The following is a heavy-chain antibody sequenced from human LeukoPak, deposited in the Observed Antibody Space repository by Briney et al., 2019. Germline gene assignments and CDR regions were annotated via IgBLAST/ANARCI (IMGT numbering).Heavy chain of an antibody. Sequence: GESLKISCKASGYSFTSYWIVWVRQMPGKGLEWMGIIFPGDSDTRYRPSFQGQVTISVDKSISTAYLQWSSLEASDTAMYYCARLGTYGSGSIDYWGQGTLVTVSS. CDR3: ARLGTYGSGSIDY. CDR1: GYSFTSYW. CDR2: IFPGDSDT. J-gene: IGHJ4*02. V-gene: IGHV5-51*01. D-gene: IGHD3-10*01.